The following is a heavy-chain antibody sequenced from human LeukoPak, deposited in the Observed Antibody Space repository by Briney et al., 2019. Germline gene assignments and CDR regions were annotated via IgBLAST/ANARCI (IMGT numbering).Heavy chain of an antibody. D-gene: IGHD5-18*01. V-gene: IGHV4-39*01. CDR2: IYFSEST. CDR3: SRHKRYSYGHSYFDY. CDR1: GGSISSSSYY. Sequence: SETLSLTCTLSGGSISSSSYYWGWIRQPPWKGLEGIGRIYFSESTYYNPSLKSRVTISVHTSQNQLPLKLSSVTAAGTAVYYCSRHKRYSYGHSYFDYWGQGTLVTVSS. J-gene: IGHJ4*02.